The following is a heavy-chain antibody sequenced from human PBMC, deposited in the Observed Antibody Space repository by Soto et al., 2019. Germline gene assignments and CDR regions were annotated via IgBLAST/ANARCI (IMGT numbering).Heavy chain of an antibody. D-gene: IGHD2-2*01. J-gene: IGHJ5*02. Sequence: ASVKVSCKASGYTFTSYAMHWVRQAPGQRLEWMGWINAGNGNTKYSQKFQGRVTITRDTSASTAYMELSSLRSEDTAVYYCARDHCISTSCYENWFDPWGQGTLVTVSS. CDR3: ARDHCISTSCYENWFDP. CDR2: INAGNGNT. CDR1: GYTFTSYA. V-gene: IGHV1-3*01.